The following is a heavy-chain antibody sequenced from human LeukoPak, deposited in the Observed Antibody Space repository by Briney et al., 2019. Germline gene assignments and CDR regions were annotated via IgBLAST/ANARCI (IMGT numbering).Heavy chain of an antibody. D-gene: IGHD5-18*01. CDR3: ASSRADTARWRVY. V-gene: IGHV4-38-2*02. Sequence: SETLSLTCTVSGYSISSGYYWGWIRQPPGKGLEWIGSIYHSGSTYYNPSLKSRVTISVDTSKNQFSLKLSSVTAADTAVYYCASSRADTARWRVYWGQGTLVTVSS. CDR2: IYHSGST. J-gene: IGHJ4*02. CDR1: GYSISSGYY.